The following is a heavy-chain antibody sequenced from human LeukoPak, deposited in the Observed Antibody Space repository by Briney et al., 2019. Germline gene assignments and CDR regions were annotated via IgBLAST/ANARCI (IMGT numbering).Heavy chain of an antibody. CDR3: AISPRARTATPGGIAAAGTGAFDI. V-gene: IGHV3-30*03. D-gene: IGHD6-13*01. CDR2: ISYDGSNK. Sequence: PGGSLRLSCAASGFTFSSYGMHWVRQAPGKGLEWVAVISYDGSNKYYADSVKGRFTISRDNSKNTLYLQMNSLRAEDTAVYYCAISPRARTATPGGIAAAGTGAFDIWGQGTMVTVSS. J-gene: IGHJ3*02. CDR1: GFTFSSYG.